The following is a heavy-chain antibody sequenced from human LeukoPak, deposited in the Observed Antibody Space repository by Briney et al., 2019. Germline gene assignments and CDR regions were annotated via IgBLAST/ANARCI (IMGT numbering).Heavy chain of an antibody. D-gene: IGHD1-20*01. V-gene: IGHV3-21*01. CDR2: ISSSSSYI. CDR3: ASCTEVYSWNVIDY. Sequence: GGSLRLSCAASGFTFSSYGMNWVRQAPGKGLEWVSSISSSSSYIYYADSVKGRFTISRDNAKNSLYLQMNSLRAEDTAVYYCASCTEVYSWNVIDYWGQGTLVTVSS. J-gene: IGHJ4*02. CDR1: GFTFSSYG.